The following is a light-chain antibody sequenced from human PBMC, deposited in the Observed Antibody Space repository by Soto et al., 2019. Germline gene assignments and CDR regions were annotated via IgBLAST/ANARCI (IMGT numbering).Light chain of an antibody. Sequence: QSVLTQPPSVSGSPGQRVTISCTGSESNIGAGYDVHWYQQLPGTAPKLLISRNNNRPSGVPDRFSGSKSATSASLAINGLQPEEEADYYCQSSYISLSGPEVFGPGTKLTVL. J-gene: IGLJ1*01. V-gene: IGLV1-40*01. CDR3: QSSYISLSGPEV. CDR1: ESNIGAGYD. CDR2: RNN.